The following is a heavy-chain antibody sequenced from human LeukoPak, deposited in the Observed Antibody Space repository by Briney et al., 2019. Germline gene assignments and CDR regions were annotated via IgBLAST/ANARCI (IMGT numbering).Heavy chain of an antibody. CDR3: ARDNRRPNGGFDP. CDR1: GFTVSSNY. J-gene: IGHJ5*02. CDR2: IYSGGST. V-gene: IGHV3-53*01. Sequence: PGGSLRLSCAASGFTVSSNYMSWVRQAPGKGLEWVSVIYSGGSTYYADSVKGRFTISRDNSKNTLYLQMNSLRAEDTAVYYCARDNRRPNGGFDPWGQGTLVTVSS. D-gene: IGHD1-14*01.